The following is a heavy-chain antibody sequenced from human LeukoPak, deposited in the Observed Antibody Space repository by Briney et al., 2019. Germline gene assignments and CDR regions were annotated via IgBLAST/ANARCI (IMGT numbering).Heavy chain of an antibody. V-gene: IGHV1-24*01. CDR2: FDPEDGET. J-gene: IGHJ6*02. D-gene: IGHD2-2*01. CDR3: AALEDIVVVPTYGMDV. CDR1: GYTLTELS. Sequence: ASVKVSCKVSGYTLTELSMHWVRQAPGKGLEWMGGFDPEDGETIYAQKFQGRVTMTEDTSTDTAYMELSSLRSEDTAVYYCAALEDIVVVPTYGMDVWGQGTTVSVSS.